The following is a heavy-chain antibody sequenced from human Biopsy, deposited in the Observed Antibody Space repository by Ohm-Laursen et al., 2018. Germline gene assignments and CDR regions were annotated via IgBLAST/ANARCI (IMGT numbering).Heavy chain of an antibody. V-gene: IGHV4-59*01. CDR2: VYYTGST. CDR1: GDSISSYY. Sequence: GTLSLTCTVSGDSISSYYWSWIRQPPGKGLEWIGYVYYTGSTDYNPSLQSRVTISVDTSKNHSSLRLRSVTPADTAIYCARDRGYYSDRAVPGYFDLWGRGTLVTVSS. CDR3: ARDRGYYSDRAVPGYFDL. J-gene: IGHJ2*01. D-gene: IGHD3-22*01.